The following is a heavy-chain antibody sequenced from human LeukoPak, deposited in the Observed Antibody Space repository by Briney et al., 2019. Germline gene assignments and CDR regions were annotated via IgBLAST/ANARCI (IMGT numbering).Heavy chain of an antibody. CDR1: GFTVSSKY. CDR2: IYSGGSI. J-gene: IGHJ4*02. CDR3: ARESSGWLQLFDY. V-gene: IGHV3-66*01. Sequence: GGSLRLSCAASGFTVSSKYMSWVRQAPGKGLEWVSVIYSGGSIYYADSVKGRFTVSRDNSKNTVYLQMNSLRAEDTAVYYCARESSGWLQLFDYWGQGTLVTVSS. D-gene: IGHD5-24*01.